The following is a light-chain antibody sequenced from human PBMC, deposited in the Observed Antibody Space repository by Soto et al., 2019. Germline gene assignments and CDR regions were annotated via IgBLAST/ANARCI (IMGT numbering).Light chain of an antibody. CDR1: QSVWGTY. V-gene: IGKV3-20*01. CDR3: QQYGNSPLT. J-gene: IGKJ4*01. Sequence: IVLTQSPGTLSLSPGERATLSCRASQSVWGTYLAWYQHKPGQAPRLLIYGASNRASGIPDRFSGSGSGTDFTLTISRLEPEDFALYYCQQYGNSPLTFGGGTKVDIK. CDR2: GAS.